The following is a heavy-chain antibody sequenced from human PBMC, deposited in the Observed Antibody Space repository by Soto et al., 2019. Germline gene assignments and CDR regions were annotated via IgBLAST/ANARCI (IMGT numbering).Heavy chain of an antibody. Sequence: TLSLTCTVSGGSISSGGYYWSWIRQHPGKGLEWIGYIYYSGSTYYNPSLKSRVTTSVDTSKNQFSLKLSSVTAADTAVYYCAREMYYGSGSYFDYWGQGTLVTVS. CDR3: AREMYYGSGSYFDY. V-gene: IGHV4-31*02. CDR2: IYYSGST. D-gene: IGHD3-10*01. CDR1: GGSISSGGYY. J-gene: IGHJ4*02.